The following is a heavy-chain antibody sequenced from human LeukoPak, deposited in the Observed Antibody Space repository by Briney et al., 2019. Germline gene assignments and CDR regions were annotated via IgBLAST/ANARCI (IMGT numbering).Heavy chain of an antibody. Sequence: GGSLRLSCAASGFTFSSYWMSWVRQAPGKGLEWVANIKQDGSEKYYVDSVKGRFTISRDNSKNTLYLQMNSLRAEDTAVYYCAKSPTRIAMAGLDYWGQGTLVTVSS. CDR2: IKQDGSEK. V-gene: IGHV3-7*03. D-gene: IGHD6-19*01. CDR3: AKSPTRIAMAGLDY. CDR1: GFTFSSYW. J-gene: IGHJ4*02.